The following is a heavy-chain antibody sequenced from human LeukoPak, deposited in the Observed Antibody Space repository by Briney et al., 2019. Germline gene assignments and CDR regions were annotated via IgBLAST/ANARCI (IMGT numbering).Heavy chain of an antibody. CDR1: DGFISSYY. Sequence: SETLSLTCTVSDGFISSYYWSWIRQPAGKGLECIGRIYTSGSTNYNPSLESRVTISVDTSKNQFSLKLSSVTAADTAVYYCAREISLYPTKKHSDKLDYWGQGTLVTVSS. V-gene: IGHV4-4*07. D-gene: IGHD3-22*01. CDR3: AREISLYPTKKHSDKLDY. J-gene: IGHJ4*02. CDR2: IYTSGST.